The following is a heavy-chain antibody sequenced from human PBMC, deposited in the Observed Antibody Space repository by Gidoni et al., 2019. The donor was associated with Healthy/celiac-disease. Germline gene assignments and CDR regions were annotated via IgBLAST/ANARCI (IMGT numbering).Heavy chain of an antibody. CDR2: IYYSGST. CDR1: GGSISSYY. J-gene: IGHJ4*02. Sequence: QVQLPESGPGLVKPSETLSLPCTVSGGSISSYYWSWIRQPPGKGLEWIGYIYYSGSTNYNPSLKSRVTISVDTSKNQFSLKLSSVTAADTAVYYCARDPDFWGQGTLVTVSS. CDR3: ARDPDF. V-gene: IGHV4-59*01.